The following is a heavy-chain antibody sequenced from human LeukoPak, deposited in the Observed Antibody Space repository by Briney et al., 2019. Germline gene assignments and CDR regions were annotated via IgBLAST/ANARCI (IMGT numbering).Heavy chain of an antibody. J-gene: IGHJ4*02. V-gene: IGHV4-34*01. CDR2: INHSGST. D-gene: IGHD6-19*01. CDR1: GGSLSGYY. Sequence: PSETLSLTCAVYGGSLSGYYWSWIRQPPGKGLEWIGEINHSGSTNYNPSLKSRVTISVDTSKNQFSLKLSSVTAADTAVYYCARRRAVAGRTLDYWGQGTLVTVSS. CDR3: ARRRAVAGRTLDY.